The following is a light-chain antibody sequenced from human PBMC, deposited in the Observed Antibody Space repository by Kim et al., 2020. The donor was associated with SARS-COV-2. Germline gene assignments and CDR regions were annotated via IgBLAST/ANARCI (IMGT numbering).Light chain of an antibody. J-gene: IGLJ1*01. V-gene: IGLV3-19*01. CDR1: SLRSYF. CDR3: NSRDSTGNHFV. Sequence: SSELTQDPAVFVALGQTVSITCQGASLRSYFASWYQQKPGQAPVLVIFGQNNRPSGIPDRFSGSYSGNTASLTITAAQAEDEADYYCNSRDSTGNHFVFGTGTRVTVL. CDR2: GQN.